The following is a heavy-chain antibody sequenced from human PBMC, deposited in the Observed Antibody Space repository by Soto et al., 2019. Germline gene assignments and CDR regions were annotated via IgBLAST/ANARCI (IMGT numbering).Heavy chain of an antibody. J-gene: IGHJ4*02. V-gene: IGHV1-69*13. CDR2: FIPVYRTL. Sequence: SVKVSCKAPGGSFGNSAINWVRQTPGQGLEWLGGFIPVYRTLNYAQKFQGRVTITADESTGTAYMTLSSLASDDTAVYYCATGVIWIGYFTVDSWGKGTRVTVPS. CDR3: ATGVIWIGYFTVDS. CDR1: GGSFGNSA. D-gene: IGHD3-3*01.